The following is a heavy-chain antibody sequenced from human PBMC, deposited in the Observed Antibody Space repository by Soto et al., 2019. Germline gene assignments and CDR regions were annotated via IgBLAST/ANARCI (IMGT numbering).Heavy chain of an antibody. CDR3: ARDRDRIAAAGTGYYYYGMDV. V-gene: IGHV1-18*01. CDR1: GYTFTSYG. J-gene: IGHJ6*02. CDR2: ISAYNGNT. D-gene: IGHD6-13*01. Sequence: GASVKVSCKASGYTFTSYGISWVRQAPGQGLEWMGWISAYNGNTNYAQKLQGRVTMTTDTSTSTAYMELRSLRPDDTAVYYCARDRDRIAAAGTGYYYYGMDVWGQGTTVTVSS.